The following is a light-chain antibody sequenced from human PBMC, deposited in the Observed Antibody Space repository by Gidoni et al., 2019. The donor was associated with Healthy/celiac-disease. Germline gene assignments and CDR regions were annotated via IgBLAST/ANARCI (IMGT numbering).Light chain of an antibody. J-gene: IGKJ1*01. V-gene: IGKV3-20*01. CDR3: QQYGNSRWT. CDR2: GAS. CDR1: QSVSSSY. Sequence: EIVLTQSPGTLSLSQGDRATLSCRASQSVSSSYLAWYQQKPGQAPRLLIYGASSTATGIPDRFSGSGSGTDFTLTISILDPEDFAVYYCQQYGNSRWTFGQGTKVEIK.